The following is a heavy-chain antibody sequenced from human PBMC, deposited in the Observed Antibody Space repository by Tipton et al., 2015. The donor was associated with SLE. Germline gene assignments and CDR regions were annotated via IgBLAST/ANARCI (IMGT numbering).Heavy chain of an antibody. CDR1: GFTFSSFV. Sequence: SLRLSCAASGFTFSSFVMHWVRQAPGKGLEYVSGVSSNVGSTYYAESVKGRFTISRDNSKNTLDLQMGSLSAEDMAVYYCTRGGMDVWGQGTTVTVSS. CDR2: VSSNVGST. J-gene: IGHJ6*02. V-gene: IGHV3-64*02. CDR3: TRGGMDV.